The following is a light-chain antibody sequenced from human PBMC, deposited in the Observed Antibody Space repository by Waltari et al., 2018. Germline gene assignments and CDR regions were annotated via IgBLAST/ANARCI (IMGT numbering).Light chain of an antibody. CDR1: LTNVAAQG. CDR3: SAWDSSLSAWV. CDR2: RNN. J-gene: IGLJ3*02. V-gene: IGLV10-54*01. Sequence: QAGLTQPPSVSKYLGQTATPTRPANLTNVAAQGAAWHHQHQGHPPKRLPYRNNNRPSGISERVSASRSGNTASLTITGLQPEDEADYYCSAWDSSLSAWVFGGGTKLTVL.